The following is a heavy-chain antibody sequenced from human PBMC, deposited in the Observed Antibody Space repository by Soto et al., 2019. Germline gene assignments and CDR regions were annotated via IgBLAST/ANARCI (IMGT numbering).Heavy chain of an antibody. CDR1: GYTFTGYY. V-gene: IGHV1-2*04. D-gene: IGHD6-13*01. Sequence: ASVKVSCKASGYTFTGYYMHWVRQAPGQGLEWMGWINPNSGGTNYAQKFQGWVTMTRDTSISTAYMELSRLRSDDTAMYYCARGRGRSSSWYFDYWGQGTLVTVSS. J-gene: IGHJ4*02. CDR3: ARGRGRSSSWYFDY. CDR2: INPNSGGT.